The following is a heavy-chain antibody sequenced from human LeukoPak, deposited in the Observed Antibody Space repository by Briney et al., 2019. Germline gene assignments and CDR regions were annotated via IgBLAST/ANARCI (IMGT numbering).Heavy chain of an antibody. CDR1: GGSFSYYY. V-gene: IGHV4-4*09. D-gene: IGHD6-25*01. CDR3: ARGAAQNFDY. CDR2: IHTSRST. Sequence: SETLSLTCTVSGGSFSYYYWSWIRQPPGKGLGWIGYIHTSRSTNYNPSLKSRVNISEDTSKNQFSLKLSSVTAADTAVYYCARGAAQNFDYWGQGTLVTVSS. J-gene: IGHJ4*02.